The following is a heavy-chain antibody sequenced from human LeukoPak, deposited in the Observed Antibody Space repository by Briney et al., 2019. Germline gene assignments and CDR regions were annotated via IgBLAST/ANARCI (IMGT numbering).Heavy chain of an antibody. CDR3: GRETDFGVVTN. J-gene: IGHJ4*02. D-gene: IGHD3-3*01. CDR2: TYYRSQQWYS. V-gene: IGHV6-1*01. Sequence: SQTLSLTCAISGDSVSSIGAAWNWIRQSPSRGLEWLGRTYYRSQQWYSDYAPSVEGRITINPDASKNQFSLQLNSVTPEDTAVYYCGRETDFGVVTNWGQGTLVTVSS. CDR1: GDSVSSIGAA.